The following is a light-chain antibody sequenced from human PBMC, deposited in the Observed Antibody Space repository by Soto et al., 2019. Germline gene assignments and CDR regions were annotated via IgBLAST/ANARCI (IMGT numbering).Light chain of an antibody. Sequence: DIQMTQSPPSLSASVGDRVTITCQASHDIGNSLNWYQHKPGKAPKLVIYDAYNLETGVPSTFSGSGFGTDFTFTISSLRPEDIATYYCQQYENLPTFGQGTRLEIK. J-gene: IGKJ5*01. CDR1: HDIGNS. CDR3: QQYENLPT. CDR2: DAY. V-gene: IGKV1-33*01.